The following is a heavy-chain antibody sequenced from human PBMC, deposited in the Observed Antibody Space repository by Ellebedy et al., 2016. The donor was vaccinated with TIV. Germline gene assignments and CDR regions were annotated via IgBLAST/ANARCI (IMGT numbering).Heavy chain of an antibody. D-gene: IGHD6-6*01. Sequence: GESLKISCAASGFTVSNNYMSWVRQAPGKGLEWVSVIYSGGGISYADSVKGRFTVSRDNSKNTLFLQVNSLRAEDTAVYYCIFKGMSARLYWGQGTQVTVSS. CDR1: GFTVSNNY. CDR3: IFKGMSARLY. J-gene: IGHJ1*01. V-gene: IGHV3-53*01. CDR2: IYSGGGI.